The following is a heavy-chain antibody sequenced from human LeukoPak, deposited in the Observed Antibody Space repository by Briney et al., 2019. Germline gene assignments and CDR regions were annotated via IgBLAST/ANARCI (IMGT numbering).Heavy chain of an antibody. D-gene: IGHD1-14*01. V-gene: IGHV3-7*01. CDR3: ARDPGSSAFDL. Sequence: GGSLRLSCAASGFTFSSYWMSWVRQAPGKGLEWVANIKQGGGEKYYAGSVKGRFTISRDNAKKSLLLELNSLRADDTAVFYCARDPGSSAFDLWGQGSLVTVST. CDR1: GFTFSSYW. J-gene: IGHJ4*02. CDR2: IKQGGGEK.